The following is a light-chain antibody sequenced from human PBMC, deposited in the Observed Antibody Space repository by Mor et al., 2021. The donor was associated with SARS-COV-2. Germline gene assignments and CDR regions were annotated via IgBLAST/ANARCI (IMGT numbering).Light chain of an antibody. J-gene: IGLJ2*01. Sequence: PGKAPKLPIYEVTYRPSGVSNRFSGSKSGNTASLTISGLQAEDEADYYCSSYGTSSTLVLFGGGTKLTVL. CDR3: SSYGTSSTLVL. CDR2: EVT. V-gene: IGLV2-14*01.